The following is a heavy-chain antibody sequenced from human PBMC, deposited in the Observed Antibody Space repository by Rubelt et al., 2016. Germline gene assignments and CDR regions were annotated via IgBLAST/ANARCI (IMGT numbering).Heavy chain of an antibody. V-gene: IGHV4-59*08. CDR3: ARSDYYDFSGYYDY. Sequence: SGSPNYNPSLKSRVTISVDTSQNQFSLKLSSVTAADTAVYFCARSDYYDFSGYYDYWGQGILVTVSS. J-gene: IGHJ4*02. CDR2: SGSP. D-gene: IGHD3-22*01.